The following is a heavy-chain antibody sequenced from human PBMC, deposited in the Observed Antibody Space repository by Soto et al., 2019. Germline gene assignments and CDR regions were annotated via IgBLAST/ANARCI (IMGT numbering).Heavy chain of an antibody. V-gene: IGHV3-74*01. D-gene: IGHD3-22*01. J-gene: IGHJ4*02. CDR3: ARGTKVYYYDSSGEGLDY. CDR1: GFTFSSYW. Sequence: GGSLRLSCAASGFTFSSYWMHWVRQAPGKGLVWVSRINSDGSSTSYADSVKGRFTISRDNAKNTLYLQMNSLRAEDTAVYYCARGTKVYYYDSSGEGLDYWGQGTLVTVSS. CDR2: INSDGSST.